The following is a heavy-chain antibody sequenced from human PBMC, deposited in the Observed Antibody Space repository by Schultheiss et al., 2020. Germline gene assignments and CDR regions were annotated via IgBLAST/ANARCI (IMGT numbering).Heavy chain of an antibody. CDR3: AREMGSGSYPDY. CDR1: GGSISSGDYY. Sequence: SQTLSLTCTVSGGSISSGDYYWSWIRQPPGKGLEWIGYIYYSGSTYYNPSLKSRVTISVDTSKNQFSLKLSSVTAADTAVYYCAREMGSGSYPDYWGQGTLVTVSS. CDR2: IYYSGST. V-gene: IGHV4-30-4*01. D-gene: IGHD3-10*01. J-gene: IGHJ4*02.